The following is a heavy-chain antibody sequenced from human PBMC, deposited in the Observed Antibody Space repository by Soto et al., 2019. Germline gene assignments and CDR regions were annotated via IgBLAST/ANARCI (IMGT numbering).Heavy chain of an antibody. CDR1: GGSFSGYY. CDR3: ARSKSSGSYYVAYYGMDV. CDR2: INHSGST. V-gene: IGHV4-34*01. Sequence: PSETLSLTCAVYGGSFSGYYWSWIRQPPGKRLEWIGEINHSGSTNYNPSLKSRVTISVDTSKNQFSLKLSSVTAADTAVYYCARSKSSGSYYVAYYGMDVWGQGTTVTVSS. J-gene: IGHJ6*02. D-gene: IGHD1-26*01.